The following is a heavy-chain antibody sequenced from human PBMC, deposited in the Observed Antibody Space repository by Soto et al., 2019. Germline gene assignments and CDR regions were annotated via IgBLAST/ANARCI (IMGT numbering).Heavy chain of an antibody. J-gene: IGHJ4*02. V-gene: IGHV7-4-1*01. CDR3: ARATTYYYDSSGSLVGYFDY. Sequence: ASVKVSCKASGYTFTSYAMSWVRQAPGQGLEWMGWINTNTGNPTYAQGFTGRFVFSLDTSVSTAYLQICSLKAEDTAVYYCARATTYYYDSSGSLVGYFDYWGQGTLVTVSS. CDR2: INTNTGNP. D-gene: IGHD3-22*01. CDR1: GYTFTSYA.